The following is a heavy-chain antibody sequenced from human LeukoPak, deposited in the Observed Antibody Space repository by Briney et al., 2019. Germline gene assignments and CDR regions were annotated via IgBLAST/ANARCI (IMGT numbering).Heavy chain of an antibody. J-gene: IGHJ4*02. Sequence: PSETLSLTCAVYGGSFSRYYWSWIRPPPGKGLEWIGEINHSGSTNYNPSLKRRVTISVDTSKTQFSLKLSSVTAADTAVYYCASSRGVLYYFDNWGQGTLVTVSS. V-gene: IGHV4-34*01. D-gene: IGHD3-10*01. CDR2: INHSGST. CDR3: ASSRGVLYYFDN. CDR1: GGSFSRYY.